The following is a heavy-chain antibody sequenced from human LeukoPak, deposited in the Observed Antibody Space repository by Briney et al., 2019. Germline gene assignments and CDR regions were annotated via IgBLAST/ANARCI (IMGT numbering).Heavy chain of an antibody. D-gene: IGHD3-22*01. CDR3: ARLTSYYDSSGYSPYYFDY. V-gene: IGHV4-39*07. CDR1: GGSLSSSSYY. Sequence: SETLSLTCTVSGGSLSSSSYYWGWIRQPPGKGLEGIGRIYYSGSIYYNPSLKSRVTISVNTSKNQFSLKLSSVTAADTAVYYCARLTSYYDSSGYSPYYFDYWGQGTLVTVSS. J-gene: IGHJ4*02. CDR2: IYYSGSI.